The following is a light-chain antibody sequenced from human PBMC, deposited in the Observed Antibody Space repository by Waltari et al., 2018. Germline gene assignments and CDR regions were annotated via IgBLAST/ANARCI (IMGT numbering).Light chain of an antibody. Sequence: EIVMTQSPATLPVFPGERATLPCRASQSVRSNLAWYQQRPGQAPRLLIYGASTRATGIPARFSGSGSGTDFTLTISSLQSEDFAVYYCQHYNSRPLTFGGGTKVEMK. CDR3: QHYNSRPLT. J-gene: IGKJ4*01. CDR2: GAS. V-gene: IGKV3-15*01. CDR1: QSVRSN.